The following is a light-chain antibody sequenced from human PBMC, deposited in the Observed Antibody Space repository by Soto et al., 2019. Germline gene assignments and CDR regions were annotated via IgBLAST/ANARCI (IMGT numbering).Light chain of an antibody. Sequence: FTQSRGTLPLSPVYILTLSCVSIRMVVGGNFAWCQQKPGLEPRLIIYDTSRRASGSPDRISGSGSGTHFTLTISRLEPEDFAVYYCQHYDWWRPRTFGPGTKVDIK. V-gene: IGKV3D-20*01. CDR3: QHYDWWRPRT. CDR1: RMVVGGN. CDR2: DTS. J-gene: IGKJ1*01.